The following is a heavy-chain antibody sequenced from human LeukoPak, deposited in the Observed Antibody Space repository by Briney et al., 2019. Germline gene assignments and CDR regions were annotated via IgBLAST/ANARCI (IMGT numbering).Heavy chain of an antibody. CDR2: IKQDGSEK. CDR1: GFTFSSYW. CDR3: ARRIAVAGHFDY. D-gene: IGHD6-19*01. Sequence: GGSLRLSCAASGFTFSSYWMSWVRDAPGKGREGVANIKQDGSEKYYMDSVKGRLTISRDNAKNSLYLQMNSLRAEDTAVYYCARRIAVAGHFDYWGQGTLVTVSS. V-gene: IGHV3-7*01. J-gene: IGHJ4*02.